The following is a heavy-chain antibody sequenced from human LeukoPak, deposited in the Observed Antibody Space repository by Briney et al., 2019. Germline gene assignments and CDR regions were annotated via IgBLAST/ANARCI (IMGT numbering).Heavy chain of an antibody. CDR1: GDSISSHY. J-gene: IGHJ4*02. D-gene: IGHD3-10*01. CDR3: ARGGYYGSGTGGFDY. V-gene: IGHV4-59*11. Sequence: SETLSLTCTVSGDSISSHYWSWIRQPPGKGLECIGHIYYTGSTNYNPSLKSRVTISLDTSKNQFSLKLSSVTAADTAVYYCARGGYYGSGTGGFDYWGQGTLVTVSS. CDR2: IYYTGST.